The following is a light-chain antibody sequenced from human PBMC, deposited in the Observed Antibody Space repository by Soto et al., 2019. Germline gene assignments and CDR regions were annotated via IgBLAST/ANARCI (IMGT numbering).Light chain of an antibody. CDR3: QQYNSDPLT. J-gene: IGKJ4*01. V-gene: IGKV1-5*03. CDR2: KAS. Sequence: DIQMTQSPSTLSASVGDRVTITCRASQSISSWLAWYQQKPGKAPNLLIYKASSLESGVPARFLGSGSGTEFTITISSLQPDDFATYYCQQYNSDPLTFGGGTKVEI. CDR1: QSISSW.